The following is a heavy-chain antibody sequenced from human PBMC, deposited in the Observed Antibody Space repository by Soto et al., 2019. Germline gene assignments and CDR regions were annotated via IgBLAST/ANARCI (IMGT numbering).Heavy chain of an antibody. Sequence: QVQLVESGGGVVQPGRSLRLSCAPSGFIFSSYGMHWVRQAPGKGLEWVALIWYDESNKYYADSVKGRFTISRDNSKNTLFLQMNSLRAEDTAIYYCARDRGGGATDAFDIWGQGTMVTVSS. V-gene: IGHV3-33*01. CDR3: ARDRGGGATDAFDI. D-gene: IGHD5-12*01. CDR1: GFIFSSYG. J-gene: IGHJ3*02. CDR2: IWYDESNK.